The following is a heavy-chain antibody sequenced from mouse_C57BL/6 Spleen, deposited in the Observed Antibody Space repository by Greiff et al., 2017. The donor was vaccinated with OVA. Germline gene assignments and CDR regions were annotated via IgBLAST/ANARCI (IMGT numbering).Heavy chain of an antibody. Sequence: VKVVESGPGLVAPSQSLSITCTVSGFSLTSYGVDWVRQSPGKGLEWLGVIWGVGSTNYNSALKSRLSISKDNSKSQVFLKMNSLQTDDTAMYYCARYGNYQAMDYWGQGTSVTVSS. J-gene: IGHJ4*01. CDR2: IWGVGST. CDR1: GFSLTSYG. D-gene: IGHD2-1*01. CDR3: ARYGNYQAMDY. V-gene: IGHV2-6*01.